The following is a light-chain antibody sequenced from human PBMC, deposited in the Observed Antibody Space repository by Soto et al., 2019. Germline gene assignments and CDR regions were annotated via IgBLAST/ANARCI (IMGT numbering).Light chain of an antibody. CDR1: QSVSSN. V-gene: IGKV3-15*01. CDR3: HQYSNWPPWT. Sequence: EIVMTQYPATLSVSPGERATLSCRASQSVSSNLAWHQQKPGQAPRLLIYRASTRATGVPARFSASGSGTEFTLTISSLQSEDSAVYYCHQYSNWPPWTFGPGTKVDIK. CDR2: RAS. J-gene: IGKJ1*01.